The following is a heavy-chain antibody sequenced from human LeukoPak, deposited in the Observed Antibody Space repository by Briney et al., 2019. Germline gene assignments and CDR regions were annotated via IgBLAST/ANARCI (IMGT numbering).Heavy chain of an antibody. CDR3: ARHLSGVTGYTYGRGIDY. CDR2: IKKDGSEK. D-gene: IGHD5-18*01. Sequence: GGTLRLSCAASGFTFSSYWMSWVRQAPGKGLEWVANIKKDGSEKYYVDSVKGRFTISRDNAKKSLYLQMNSLRAEDTAVYYCARHLSGVTGYTYGRGIDYWGQGTLVTVSS. J-gene: IGHJ4*02. CDR1: GFTFSSYW. V-gene: IGHV3-7*01.